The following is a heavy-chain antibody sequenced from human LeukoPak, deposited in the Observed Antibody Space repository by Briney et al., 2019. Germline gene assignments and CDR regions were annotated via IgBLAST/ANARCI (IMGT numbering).Heavy chain of an antibody. CDR1: GGSISSYIYY. CDR3: ARLEPGGPPYYYGMDV. Sequence: SETLSLTCTVSGGSISSYIYYWGWIRQSPGKGLEWIGSFYYRGSTYYNPSFKSRVTISIDTSKNQFSLKLSSVTAADTAVYYCARLEPGGPPYYYGMDVWGRGTTVTISS. CDR2: FYYRGST. D-gene: IGHD1-14*01. V-gene: IGHV4-39*01. J-gene: IGHJ6*02.